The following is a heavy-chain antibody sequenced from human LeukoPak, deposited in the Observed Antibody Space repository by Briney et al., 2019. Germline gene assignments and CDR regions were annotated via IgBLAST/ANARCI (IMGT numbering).Heavy chain of an antibody. V-gene: IGHV3-15*01. D-gene: IGHD5-12*01. CDR2: IKSKTDGGTT. CDR1: GFTFSNAW. Sequence: RGSLRLSCAASGFTFSNAWMSWVRQAPGKGLEWVGRIKSKTDGGTTDYAAPVKGRFTVSRDDSKNTLYLQMDSLKTEDTAVYYCTTVSGYSGYDYFDYWGQGTLVTVSS. J-gene: IGHJ4*02. CDR3: TTVSGYSGYDYFDY.